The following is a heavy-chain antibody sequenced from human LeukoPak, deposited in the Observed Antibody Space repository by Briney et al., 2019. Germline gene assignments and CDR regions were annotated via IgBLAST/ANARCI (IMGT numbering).Heavy chain of an antibody. D-gene: IGHD3-10*01. V-gene: IGHV3-23*01. Sequence: GGSLRLSCAASGFTFSSYAMSWVRQAPGKGLEWVSAISGSGGSTYYADSVKGRFIISRDNSKNTLYLQMNSLRAEDTAVYYCARAGKALLLWFGEPVDYWGQGTLVTVSS. CDR2: ISGSGGST. CDR3: ARAGKALLLWFGEPVDY. J-gene: IGHJ4*02. CDR1: GFTFSSYA.